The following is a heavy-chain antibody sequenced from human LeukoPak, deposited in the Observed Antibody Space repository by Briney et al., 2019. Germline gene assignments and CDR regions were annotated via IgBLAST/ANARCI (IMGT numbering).Heavy chain of an antibody. D-gene: IGHD2-2*01. V-gene: IGHV4-59*01. CDR1: GGSISSYY. CDR3: AGDIVVVPAATHDYYYYMDV. CDR2: IYYSGST. J-gene: IGHJ6*03. Sequence: AETLSLTCTASGGSISSYYWSWIRQPPGKGLEWIGYIYYSGSTNYNASLESRVTISSNTSKNNLSLKLITVTAADTTAYYCAGDIVVVPAATHDYYYYMDVWGKGTTVTVSS.